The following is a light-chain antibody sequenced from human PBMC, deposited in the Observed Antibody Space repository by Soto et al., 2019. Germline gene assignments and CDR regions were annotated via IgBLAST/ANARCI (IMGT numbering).Light chain of an antibody. Sequence: QSVLTQPASVSGSPGQSITISCTGSNNDIGYYNYVSWYQQHPNRAPKVIIFEVNSRPSGVSDRFFGSKFGNTASLTISDLRPEDEADYYCASYTSGSTRVVFGGGTKVTVL. CDR2: EVN. CDR3: ASYTSGSTRVV. J-gene: IGLJ3*02. V-gene: IGLV2-14*01. CDR1: NNDIGYYNY.